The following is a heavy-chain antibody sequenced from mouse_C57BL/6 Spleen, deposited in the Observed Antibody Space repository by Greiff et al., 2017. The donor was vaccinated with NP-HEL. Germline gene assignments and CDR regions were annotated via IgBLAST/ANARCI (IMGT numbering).Heavy chain of an antibody. V-gene: IGHV1-82*01. J-gene: IGHJ2*01. D-gene: IGHD4-1*01. CDR2: IYPGDGDT. Sequence: QVQLQQSGPELVKPGASVKISCKASGYAFSSSWMNWVKQRPGKGLVWIGRIYPGDGDTNYNGKFKGKATLTADKSSSTAYMQLSSLTSEDSAVYFCAGWDVYYFDYWGQGTTLTVSS. CDR1: GYAFSSSW. CDR3: AGWDVYYFDY.